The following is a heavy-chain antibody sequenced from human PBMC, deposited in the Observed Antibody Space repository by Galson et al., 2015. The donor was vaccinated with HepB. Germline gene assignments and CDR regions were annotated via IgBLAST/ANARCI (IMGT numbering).Heavy chain of an antibody. CDR2: ISWNSGRI. CDR1: GFTFDDYA. CDR3: AKATTVTITTDAFDI. D-gene: IGHD4-17*01. J-gene: IGHJ3*02. V-gene: IGHV3-9*01. Sequence: SLRLSCAASGFTFDDYAMHWVRQSPGKGLEWVSGISWNSGRIDYADSVKGRFTISRDNAKNSLYLHMNSLRAEDTALYYCAKATTVTITTDAFDIWGQGTMVTVSS.